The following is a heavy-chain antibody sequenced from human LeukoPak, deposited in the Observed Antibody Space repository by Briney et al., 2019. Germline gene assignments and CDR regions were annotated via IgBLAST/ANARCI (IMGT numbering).Heavy chain of an antibody. CDR1: GGSISGYS. CDR2: FHNSRTT. Sequence: SETLSLTCTVSGGSISGYSWPWIRQPPGQGLEWIGYFHNSRTTSYNPSLTGRVIISVDTAMDQISLKLNSVTDADTAVYYCARGHLGLSPWGQGTLVTVSS. J-gene: IGHJ5*02. CDR3: ARGHLGLSP. D-gene: IGHD3-10*01. V-gene: IGHV4-59*01.